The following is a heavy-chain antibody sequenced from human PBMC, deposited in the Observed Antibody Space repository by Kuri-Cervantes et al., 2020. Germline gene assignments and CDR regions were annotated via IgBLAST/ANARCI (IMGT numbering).Heavy chain of an antibody. Sequence: ESLKISCTVSGGSVSSGSYYWSWIRQPPGKGLEWIGYIYYSGSTNYNPSLKSRVTLSVDTSKNQFSLKLSSVAAADTAVYYCARIPNYSYGMDVWGQGTTVTVSS. J-gene: IGHJ6*02. CDR1: GGSVSSGSYY. CDR2: IYYSGST. D-gene: IGHD1-26*01. V-gene: IGHV4-61*01. CDR3: ARIPNYSYGMDV.